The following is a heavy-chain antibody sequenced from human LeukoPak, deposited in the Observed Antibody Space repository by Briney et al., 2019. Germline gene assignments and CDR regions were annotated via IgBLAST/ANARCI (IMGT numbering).Heavy chain of an antibody. CDR3: ARGPCSGGSCYLNTSPFDS. Sequence: KTSETLSLTCTVSGGSISGYYWSWSRQPPGKGVEWIGNLYYMRGAWYKSSLKSRVTTSVDTSRNEFSLKLSSVTAADTAVYYCARGPCSGGSCYLNTSPFDSWGQGTLVTVSS. V-gene: IGHV4-59*01. CDR2: LYYMRGA. J-gene: IGHJ4*02. CDR1: GGSISGYY. D-gene: IGHD2-15*01.